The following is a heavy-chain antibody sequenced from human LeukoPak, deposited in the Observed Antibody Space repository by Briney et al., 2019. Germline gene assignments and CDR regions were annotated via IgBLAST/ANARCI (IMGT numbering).Heavy chain of an antibody. J-gene: IGHJ4*02. Sequence: SETLSLTCTVSGGSISSSSYYWGWIRQPPGKGLEWIGSIYYSGSTYYNPSLKSRVTISVDTSKNQFSLKLSSVTAADTAVYYCARDFRYDYVWGSYRLFDYWGQGTLVTVSS. CDR3: ARDFRYDYVWGSYRLFDY. CDR2: IYYSGST. D-gene: IGHD3-16*02. CDR1: GGSISSSSYY. V-gene: IGHV4-39*07.